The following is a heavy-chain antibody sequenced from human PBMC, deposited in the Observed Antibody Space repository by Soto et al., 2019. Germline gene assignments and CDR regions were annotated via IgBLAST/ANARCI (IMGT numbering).Heavy chain of an antibody. CDR3: ARGAELDGYLL. Sequence: EVQLVESGGGLVKPGGSLRLSCAASGFTFSNYGMNWVRQSPGKGLEWVSSISSSSSYIYYADSVKGRFTISRDNAKNSLYLQMNSLRAEDTAVYYCARGAELDGYLLWGQGTLVTVSS. CDR1: GFTFSNYG. CDR2: ISSSSSYI. D-gene: IGHD5-12*01. V-gene: IGHV3-21*01. J-gene: IGHJ4*02.